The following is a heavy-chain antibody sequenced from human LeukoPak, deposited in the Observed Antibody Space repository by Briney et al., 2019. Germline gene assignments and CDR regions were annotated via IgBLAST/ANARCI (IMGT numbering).Heavy chain of an antibody. J-gene: IGHJ4*02. CDR2: IYYSGST. D-gene: IGHD6-19*01. CDR3: ARLRTAVAVFDY. V-gene: IGHV4-39*01. Sequence: PSETLSLTCTVSGGSISSSSYYWGWIRQPPGKGREWIGSIYYSGSTYYNPSLKSRVTISVDTSKNQFSLKLSSVTAADTAVYYCARLRTAVAVFDYWGQGTLVTVSS. CDR1: GGSISSSSYY.